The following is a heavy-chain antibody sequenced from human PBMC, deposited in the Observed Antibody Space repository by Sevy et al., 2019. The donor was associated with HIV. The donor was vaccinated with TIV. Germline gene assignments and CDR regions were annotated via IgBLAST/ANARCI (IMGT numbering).Heavy chain of an antibody. V-gene: IGHV3-23*01. Sequence: GESLKISCAASGFTFSSYAMSWVRQAPGKGLEWVSAISGSGGSTYYADSVKGRFTISRDNSKNTLYLQMNSLRAEDTAVYYCAKDRVTMVQGVILDYWGQGTLVTVSS. CDR1: GFTFSSYA. J-gene: IGHJ4*02. CDR3: AKDRVTMVQGVILDY. CDR2: ISGSGGST. D-gene: IGHD3-10*01.